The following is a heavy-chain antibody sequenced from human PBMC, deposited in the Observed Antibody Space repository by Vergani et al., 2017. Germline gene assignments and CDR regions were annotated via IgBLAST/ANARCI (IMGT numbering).Heavy chain of an antibody. CDR1: GFTFSSYA. J-gene: IGHJ6*03. CDR2: ISGSGGST. CDR3: AKDGAVAVTFDYYYYYYMDV. V-gene: IGHV3-23*01. Sequence: EVQLLESGGGLVQPGGSLRLSCAASGFTFSSYAMSWVRQAPGKGLGWVSAISGSGGSTYYADSVKGRFTISRDNSKNTLYLQMNSLRAEDTAVYYCAKDGAVAVTFDYYYYYYMDVWGKGTTVTVSS. D-gene: IGHD6-19*01.